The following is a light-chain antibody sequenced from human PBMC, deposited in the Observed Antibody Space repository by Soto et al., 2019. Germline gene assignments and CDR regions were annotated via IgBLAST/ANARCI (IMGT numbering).Light chain of an antibody. CDR3: QQRGNWPLT. J-gene: IGKJ5*01. V-gene: IGKV3-11*01. Sequence: PGERATLSCRASQSVTSFLAWYQQKPGQAXRLXXYDASNRATGIPARFSGSGSGTDFTLTISSLEPEDSAVYYCQQRGNWPLTFGGGTRLEIK. CDR2: DAS. CDR1: QSVTSF.